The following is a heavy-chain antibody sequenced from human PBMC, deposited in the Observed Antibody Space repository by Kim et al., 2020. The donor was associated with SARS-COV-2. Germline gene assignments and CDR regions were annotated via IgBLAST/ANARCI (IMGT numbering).Heavy chain of an antibody. V-gene: IGHV3-53*01. CDR2: IYSGGST. CDR3: ARHYGGNSVGGYYYYGMDV. CDR1: GFTVSSNY. J-gene: IGHJ6*02. D-gene: IGHD4-17*01. Sequence: GGSLRLSCAASGFTVSSNYMSWVRQAPGKGLEWVSVIYSGGSTYYADSVKGRFTISRDNSKNTLYLQMNSLRAEDTAVYYCARHYGGNSVGGYYYYGMDVWGQGTTVTVSS.